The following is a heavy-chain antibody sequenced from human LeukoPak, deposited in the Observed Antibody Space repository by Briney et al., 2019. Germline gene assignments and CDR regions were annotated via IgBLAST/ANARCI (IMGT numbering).Heavy chain of an antibody. V-gene: IGHV4-39*01. CDR2: IYYSGST. CDR3: ARTLRQQLVRGFDY. J-gene: IGHJ4*02. Sequence: PSETLSLTCTVSGGSISSSSYYWGWIRQPPGKGLEWIGSIYYSGSTYYNPSPKSRVTISVDTSKNQFSLKLSSVTAADTAVYYCARTLRQQLVRGFDYWGQGTLVTVSS. D-gene: IGHD6-13*01. CDR1: GGSISSSSYY.